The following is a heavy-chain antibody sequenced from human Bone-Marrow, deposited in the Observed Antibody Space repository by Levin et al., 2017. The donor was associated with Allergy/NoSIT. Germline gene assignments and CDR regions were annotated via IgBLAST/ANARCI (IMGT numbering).Heavy chain of an antibody. CDR1: GFTFRNYY. CDR2: VFSDGSIT. V-gene: IGHV3-74*01. J-gene: IGHJ4*02. CDR3: ARGGCRGTSCLDN. Sequence: QTGGSLRLSCAASGFTFRNYYMHWVRQAPGKGLVWVSRVFSDGSITDYADPVKGRFTISRDNARNTLYLQMNSLRAEDTAVYYCARGGCRGTSCLDNWGQGILVTVSS. D-gene: IGHD2-2*01.